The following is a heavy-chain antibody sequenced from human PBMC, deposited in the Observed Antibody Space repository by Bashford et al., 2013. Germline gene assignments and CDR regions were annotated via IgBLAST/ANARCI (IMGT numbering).Heavy chain of an antibody. CDR2: INPNSGVT. J-gene: IGHJ4*02. Sequence: ASVKVSCKASGYTFTGYFIHWVRQAPGQGLEWMGWINPNSGVTNFAQKFKGRVTITRDPAITTAYMELSSLRFDDTAVYYCARAGWSGTWYPWYFDYVGPGNPGHRLL. V-gene: IGHV1-2*02. D-gene: IGHD6-13*01. CDR3: ARAGWSGTWYPWYFDY. CDR1: GYTFTGYF.